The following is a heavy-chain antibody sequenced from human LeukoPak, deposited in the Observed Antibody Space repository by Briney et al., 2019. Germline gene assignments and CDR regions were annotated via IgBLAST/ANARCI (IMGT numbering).Heavy chain of an antibody. CDR1: GFTFNNYW. Sequence: GGSLRLSCAASGFTFNNYWMSWVRQAPGKGLEWVANINEEGYGNNYVDSMKGRFTISRDNAKNSLDLEMNSLRVDDTAVYSCAREPGRHQFDSWGQGILVTVSS. J-gene: IGHJ5*01. CDR2: INEEGYGN. V-gene: IGHV3-7*01. D-gene: IGHD7-27*01. CDR3: AREPGRHQFDS.